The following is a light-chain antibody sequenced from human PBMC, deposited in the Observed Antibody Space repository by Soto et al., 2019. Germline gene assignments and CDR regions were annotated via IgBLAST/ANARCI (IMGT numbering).Light chain of an antibody. V-gene: IGKV1-5*01. Sequence: DIQMTQSPSTLSASVGDRVTITCRASQSISSWLAWYQQKPGKAPKLMIYDASSFESGVPSRFSGSGSGTEFTLTLSSRQPDDFATYYCQQYNSYWTFGQGTKVEIQ. CDR2: DAS. CDR1: QSISSW. CDR3: QQYNSYWT. J-gene: IGKJ1*01.